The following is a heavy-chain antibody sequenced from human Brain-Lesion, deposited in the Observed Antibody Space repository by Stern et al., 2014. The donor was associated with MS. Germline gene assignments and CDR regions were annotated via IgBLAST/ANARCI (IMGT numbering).Heavy chain of an antibody. Sequence: VQLVESGPGLVKPSETLSLTCTVAGGSVSSTSYAWAWIRQPPGKGLEWIGTIYYSGNTYYSPSLKSRPTLSLDTSTNPFSLQLRSGTAADTAVYYCAGEEDIRYCSGGSCTGNWFDPWGQGTLVTVSS. CDR2: IYYSGNT. CDR3: AGEEDIRYCSGGSCTGNWFDP. D-gene: IGHD2-15*01. V-gene: IGHV4-39*01. CDR1: GGSVSSTSYA. J-gene: IGHJ5*02.